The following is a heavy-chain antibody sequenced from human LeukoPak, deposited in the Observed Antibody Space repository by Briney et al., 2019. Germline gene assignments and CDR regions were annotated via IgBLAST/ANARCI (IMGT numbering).Heavy chain of an antibody. CDR1: AGSISSYY. D-gene: IGHD6-13*01. CDR3: ARVGNYFYYFIGV. Sequence: PSETLSLTCSVSAGSISSYYWSWIRQSAGKGLEWIGYIFYSGSTDYNPALRSRVTISVDTSKNQLSLKLTSVTAADTAVYFCARVGNYFYYFIGVWREGTTVTVSS. V-gene: IGHV4-59*01. CDR2: IFYSGST. J-gene: IGHJ6*03.